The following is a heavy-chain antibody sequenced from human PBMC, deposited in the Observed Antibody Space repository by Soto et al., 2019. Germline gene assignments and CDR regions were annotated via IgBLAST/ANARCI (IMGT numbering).Heavy chain of an antibody. D-gene: IGHD1-7*01. V-gene: IGHV3-30*18. CDR1: GFTFSSYG. CDR2: ISYDGSNK. J-gene: IGHJ6*02. CDR3: AKVAWGTGTTTEPTKYYYYGMDV. Sequence: HPGGSLRLSCAASGFTFSSYGMHWVRQAPGKGLEWVAVISYDGSNKYYADSVKGRFTISRDNSKNTLYLQMNSLRAEDTAVYYCAKVAWGTGTTTEPTKYYYYGMDVWGQGTTVTVSS.